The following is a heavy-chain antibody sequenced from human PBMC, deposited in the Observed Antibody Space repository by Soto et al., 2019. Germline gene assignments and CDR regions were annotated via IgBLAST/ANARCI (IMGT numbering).Heavy chain of an antibody. D-gene: IGHD2-2*01. CDR2: ISSNSAYI. J-gene: IGHJ4*02. Sequence: GGSLRLSCAASGFTFRSFTMNWVRQAPGKGLEWVSTISSNSAYIYYTDALRGRFTISRDNAKNSVSLQMNSLRPEDTAVYYCAREDSIIIPAVSDFWGQGTLVTVS. CDR1: GFTFRSFT. V-gene: IGHV3-21*01. CDR3: AREDSIIIPAVSDF.